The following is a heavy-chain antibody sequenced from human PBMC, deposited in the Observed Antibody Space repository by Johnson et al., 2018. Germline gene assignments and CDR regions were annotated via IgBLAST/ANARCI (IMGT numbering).Heavy chain of an antibody. Sequence: QVQLQQWGAGLLKPSETLSLTCAVYGGSFSGYYWSWIRQPPGKGLEWIGEINHSGSTNYNPSLKSRVTISVDTSKNQFSLKLSSVTAADTALYYCAGAAGYYHYYYYYGMDVWGQGTTVTVSS. J-gene: IGHJ6*02. D-gene: IGHD3-22*01. CDR1: GGSFSGYY. CDR2: INHSGST. CDR3: AGAAGYYHYYYYYGMDV. V-gene: IGHV4-34*01.